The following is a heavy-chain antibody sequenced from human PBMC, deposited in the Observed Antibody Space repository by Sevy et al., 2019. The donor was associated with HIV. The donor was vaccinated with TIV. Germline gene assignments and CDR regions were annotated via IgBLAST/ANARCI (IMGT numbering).Heavy chain of an antibody. D-gene: IGHD6-13*01. CDR3: ARESASGTPGGVYYYYYNMDV. CDR2: ISTRSSAI. J-gene: IGHJ6*02. Sequence: GGSLRLSCAASGFTFSSFSMNWVRQAPGKGPEWISYISTRSSAIYYADSMKGRFTISRDNSKNSLYVQMNSLRAEDTAVYYCARESASGTPGGVYYYYYNMDVWGQGTTVTVSS. CDR1: GFTFSSFS. V-gene: IGHV3-48*01.